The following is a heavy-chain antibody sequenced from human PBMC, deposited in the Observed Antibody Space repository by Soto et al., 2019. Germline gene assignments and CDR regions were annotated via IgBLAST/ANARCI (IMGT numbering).Heavy chain of an antibody. V-gene: IGHV3-30*03. Sequence: GGSLRLSCAASGFTFSSYGMHWVRQASGKGLEWVAVISYDGSNKYYADSVKGRFTISRDNSKNTLYLQMNSLRAEDTAVYYCATGVRQGNWFDPWGQGTLVTVSS. CDR1: GFTFSSYG. D-gene: IGHD2-21*01. CDR3: ATGVRQGNWFDP. J-gene: IGHJ5*02. CDR2: ISYDGSNK.